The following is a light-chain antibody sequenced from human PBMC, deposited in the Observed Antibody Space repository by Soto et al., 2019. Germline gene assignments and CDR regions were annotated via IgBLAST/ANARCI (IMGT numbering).Light chain of an antibody. CDR1: SSNIGAGYD. Sequence: QSVLTQPPSVSGAPGQRVTISCTGSSSNIGAGYDVHWYQQLPGTAPKLLIYGNSNRPSGVPDRFSGSKSGTSASLAITGLQDDDEADDYCQSYDSSVSKVVFGGGTKLTVL. V-gene: IGLV1-40*01. CDR2: GNS. CDR3: QSYDSSVSKVV. J-gene: IGLJ2*01.